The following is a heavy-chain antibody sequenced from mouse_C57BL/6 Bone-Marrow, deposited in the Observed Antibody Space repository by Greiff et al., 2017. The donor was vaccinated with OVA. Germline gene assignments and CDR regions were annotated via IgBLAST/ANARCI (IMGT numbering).Heavy chain of an antibody. Sequence: VQLQQPGAELVKPGASVKVSCKASGYTFTSYWMHWVKQRPGQGLEWIGGIHPSDSDTNYNQKFRGKATLTVDKSSSTAYMQLSSLTSEDSAVYYCATTVAPYYWGQGTTLTVSS. CDR1: GYTFTSYW. V-gene: IGHV1-74*01. J-gene: IGHJ2*01. CDR2: IHPSDSDT. CDR3: ATTVAPYY. D-gene: IGHD1-1*01.